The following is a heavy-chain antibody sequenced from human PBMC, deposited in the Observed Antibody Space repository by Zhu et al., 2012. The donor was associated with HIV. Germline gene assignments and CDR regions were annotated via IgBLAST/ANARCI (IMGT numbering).Heavy chain of an antibody. Sequence: QVQLQQWGAGLLKPSETLSLTCAVFGGSFSDYYWTWIRQPPGKGLEWIGEINHGGSTNYNPSLKSRVTISVDTSKNQFSLKLSSVTAADTAVYYCARGVSITMVRGFTYYYYYMDVWGKGTTVTVSS. CDR3: ARGVSITMVRGFTYYYYYMDV. J-gene: IGHJ6*03. CDR2: INHGGST. CDR1: GGSFSDYY. D-gene: IGHD3-10*01. V-gene: IGHV4-34*01.